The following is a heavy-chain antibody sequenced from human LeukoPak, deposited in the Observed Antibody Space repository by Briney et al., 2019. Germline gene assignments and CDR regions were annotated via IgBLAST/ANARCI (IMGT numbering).Heavy chain of an antibody. CDR2: IYTIGDT. CDR3: ARFIAATGTHDY. Sequence: SETLSLTCTVSGGSISSYYWSWIRQPAGKGLEWIGRIYTIGDTNYNPSLKSRVTMSVDTSKNQFSLKLSSVTAADTAVYYCARFIAATGTHDYWGQGTLVTVSS. J-gene: IGHJ4*02. CDR1: GGSISSYY. D-gene: IGHD6-13*01. V-gene: IGHV4-4*07.